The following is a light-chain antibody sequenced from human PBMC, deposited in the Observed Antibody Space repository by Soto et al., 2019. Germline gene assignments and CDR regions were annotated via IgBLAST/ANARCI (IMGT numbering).Light chain of an antibody. CDR2: KAS. V-gene: IGKV1-5*03. CDR3: QHYNRYSEA. CDR1: QTISSW. J-gene: IGKJ1*01. Sequence: DIQMTQAPSTLSGSVGDRVTITCRASQTISSWLAWYQQKPGKAPKLLIYKASTLTSGVPSRFSGSGSGTEFTLTISSLQPDDFATYYCQHYNRYSEAFGQGTKVDTK.